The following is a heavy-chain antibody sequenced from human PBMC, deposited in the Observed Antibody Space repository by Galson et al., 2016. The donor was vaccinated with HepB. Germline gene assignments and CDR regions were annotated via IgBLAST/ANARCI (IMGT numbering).Heavy chain of an antibody. J-gene: IGHJ4*02. Sequence: SLRLSCAASGFTFSRAWMNWVRQAPGKGLEWVGRIKIKRDGGTTDYAAPVKDRFSISRDDSKNTLYLQMNSLRAEDTAVYYCATSHGVRRPHTNFWSGYYAKYYFDYWGQGTLVTVSS. V-gene: IGHV3-15*07. CDR2: IKIKRDGGTT. D-gene: IGHD3-3*01. CDR3: ATSHGVRRPHTNFWSGYYAKYYFDY. CDR1: GFTFSRAW.